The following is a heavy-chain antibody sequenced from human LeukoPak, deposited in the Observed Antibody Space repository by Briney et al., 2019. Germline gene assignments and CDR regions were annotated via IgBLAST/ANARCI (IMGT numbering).Heavy chain of an antibody. D-gene: IGHD6-13*01. V-gene: IGHV3-74*01. CDR3: ASASSHRTAAGGDY. CDR1: GFTFSTYW. Sequence: GGSLRLSCAASGFTFSTYWMHWVRQAPGKGLVRVSRINGDGGSRNYADSVKGRFTISRDNAKNTLYLQMSSLRVEDTAVYYCASASSHRTAAGGDYWGQGTLVTVST. J-gene: IGHJ4*02. CDR2: INGDGGSR.